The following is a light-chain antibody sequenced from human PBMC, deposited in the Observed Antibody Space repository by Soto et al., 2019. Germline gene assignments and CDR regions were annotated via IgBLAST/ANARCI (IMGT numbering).Light chain of an antibody. CDR2: AAS. V-gene: IGKV1-6*01. CDR3: LQDYNYPRT. CDR1: QGIRND. Sequence: AIQMTQSPSSLSASVGDRVTITCRASQGIRNDLGWYLQKPGKAPNLLIYAASNLASGVPSRFSGSGSGTDFTLTISSLQPGDFATYFCLQDYNYPRTFGQGTKVEIK. J-gene: IGKJ1*01.